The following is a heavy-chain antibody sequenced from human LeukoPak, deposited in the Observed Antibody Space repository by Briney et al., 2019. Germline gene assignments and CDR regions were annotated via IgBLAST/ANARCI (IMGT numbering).Heavy chain of an antibody. J-gene: IGHJ4*02. Sequence: SETLSLTCTVSGGSISSYYWSWIRQPPGKGLEWIGYIYYSGSTNYNPSLKSRVTISVGTSKNQFSLKLSSVTAADTAVYYCARLITMRGYYFDYWGRGTLVTVSS. CDR1: GGSISSYY. CDR3: ARLITMRGYYFDY. D-gene: IGHD3-22*01. V-gene: IGHV4-59*08. CDR2: IYYSGST.